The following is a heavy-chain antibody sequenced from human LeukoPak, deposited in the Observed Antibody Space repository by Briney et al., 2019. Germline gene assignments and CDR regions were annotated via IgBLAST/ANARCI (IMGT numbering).Heavy chain of an antibody. CDR2: IASSGSTI. CDR3: ARRRRWGFDY. J-gene: IGHJ4*02. Sequence: GGTLSLSCAASGFTFSDYYMNWIRQAQRTGQERVSYIASSGSTIYYADSVKGRITIYSDNAKNSLYLQMNSLRVEGTAVYYCARRRRWGFDYWGQGTLLTVSS. D-gene: IGHD5-24*01. V-gene: IGHV3-11*04. CDR1: GFTFSDYY.